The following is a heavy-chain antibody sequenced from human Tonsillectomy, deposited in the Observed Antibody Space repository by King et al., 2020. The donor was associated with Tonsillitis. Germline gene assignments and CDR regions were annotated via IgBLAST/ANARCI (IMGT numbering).Heavy chain of an antibody. CDR1: GGSISSSSYY. D-gene: IGHD3-3*01. V-gene: IGHV4-39*07. CDR2: IYYSGST. Sequence: QLQESGPGLVKPSETLSLTCTVSGGSISSSSYYWGWIRQPPGKGLEWIGSIYYSGSTYYNPSLKSRVTISVDTSKNQFSLKLSSVTAADTAVYYCARVASDYDFWRGYHTHGAPFDYWGQGTLVTVSS. CDR3: ARVASDYDFWRGYHTHGAPFDY. J-gene: IGHJ4*02.